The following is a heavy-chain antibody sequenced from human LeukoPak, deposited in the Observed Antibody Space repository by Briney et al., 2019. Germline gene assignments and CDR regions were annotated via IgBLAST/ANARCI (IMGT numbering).Heavy chain of an antibody. J-gene: IGHJ4*02. CDR2: ISSSSSYI. CDR3: AREFKGGDYDSSGYVDY. Sequence: TGGSLRLSCAASGFTFNNYAMSWVRQAPGRGLEWVSSISSSSSYIYYADPVKGRFTISRDNAKNSLYLQMNSLRAEDTAVYCCAREFKGGDYDSSGYVDYWGQGTLVTVSS. D-gene: IGHD3-22*01. CDR1: GFTFNNYA. V-gene: IGHV3-21*01.